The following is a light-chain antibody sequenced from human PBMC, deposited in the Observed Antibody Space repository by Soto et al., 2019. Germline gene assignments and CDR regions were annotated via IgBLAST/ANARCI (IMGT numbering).Light chain of an antibody. CDR1: SSDVGGYNY. CDR2: DVS. V-gene: IGLV2-14*01. Sequence: QSVLTQPASVSGSPGQSITISCTGTSSDVGGYNYVSWYQQHPGKAPKLMIYDVSNRPSGVSNRFSGSKSGNTASLTISGLQAEDEADYYCSSYTSSSLDFHVFGTGTKVTVL. CDR3: SSYTSSSLDFHV. J-gene: IGLJ1*01.